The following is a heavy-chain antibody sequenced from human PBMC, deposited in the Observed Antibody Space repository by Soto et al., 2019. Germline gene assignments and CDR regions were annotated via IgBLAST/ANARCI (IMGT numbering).Heavy chain of an antibody. J-gene: IGHJ6*03. Sequence: SETLSLTCTVSGGSISSSSYYWGWIRQPPGKGLEWIGSIYYSGSTYYNPSLKSRVTISVDTSKNQFSLKLSSVTAADTAVYYCASSYCSGGSCYSYYYYYMDVWGKGTTVTVSS. D-gene: IGHD2-15*01. CDR1: GGSISSSSYY. CDR2: IYYSGST. V-gene: IGHV4-39*01. CDR3: ASSYCSGGSCYSYYYYYMDV.